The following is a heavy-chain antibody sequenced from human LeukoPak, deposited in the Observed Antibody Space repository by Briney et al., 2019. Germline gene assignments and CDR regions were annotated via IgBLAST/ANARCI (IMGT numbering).Heavy chain of an antibody. D-gene: IGHD1-26*01. J-gene: IGHJ6*02. V-gene: IGHV4-34*01. Sequence: SETLPLTCTVHGGPFDHYYWTWIRQSPGMGLEWIGEINESGSTNYDPSLQSRVTISVDTSKNHLFLKMTSVTAADTAVYYCASRIGRYNYYFGMDVWGQGTTVTVSS. CDR1: GGPFDHYY. CDR2: INESGST. CDR3: ASRIGRYNYYFGMDV.